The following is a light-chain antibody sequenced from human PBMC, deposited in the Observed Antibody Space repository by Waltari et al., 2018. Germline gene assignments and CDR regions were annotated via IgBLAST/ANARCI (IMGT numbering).Light chain of an antibody. CDR1: QGIHNY. V-gene: IGKV1-33*01. CDR3: QQYDNLPYS. CDR2: STS. J-gene: IGKJ2*03. Sequence: DIQMTQSPFPLSAPVGGRGLITCRASQGIHNYLNWYQQKPGKAPKALIFSTSSVERGVPPRFSGSRSGTDYTLTISSLQPEDIATYYCQQYDNLPYSFGQGTEVEIK.